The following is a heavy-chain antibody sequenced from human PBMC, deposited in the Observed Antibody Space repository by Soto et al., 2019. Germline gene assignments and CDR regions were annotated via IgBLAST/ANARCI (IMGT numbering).Heavy chain of an antibody. CDR1: GYTFTSYG. J-gene: IGHJ6*03. V-gene: IGHV1-18*01. CDR3: ARRTKVSSIAARQAGYYYYYMDV. Sequence: ASVKVSCKASGYTFTSYGISWVRQAPGQGLEWMGWISAYNGNTNYAQKLQGRVTMTTDTSTSTAYMELRSLRSDDTAVYYCARRTKVSSIAARQAGYYYYYMDVWGKGTTVTVSS. D-gene: IGHD6-6*01. CDR2: ISAYNGNT.